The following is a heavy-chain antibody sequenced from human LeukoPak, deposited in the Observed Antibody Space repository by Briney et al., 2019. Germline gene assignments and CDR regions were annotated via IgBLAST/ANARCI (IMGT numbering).Heavy chain of an antibody. CDR2: INPNSGGT. CDR1: GYTFTGYY. D-gene: IGHD5-24*01. J-gene: IGHJ4*02. Sequence: TSVTVSCKASGYTFTGYYMHWVRQAPCQGLERMGWINPNSGGTNYAQKFQGWVTMTRDTSISTAYMELSRLRSDDTAVYYCARAGTVEMTPLDYCGQGTLVTVSS. CDR3: ARAGTVEMTPLDY. V-gene: IGHV1-2*04.